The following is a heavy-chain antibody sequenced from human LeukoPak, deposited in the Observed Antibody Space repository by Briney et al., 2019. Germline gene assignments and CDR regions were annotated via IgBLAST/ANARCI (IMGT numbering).Heavy chain of an antibody. D-gene: IGHD3-3*01. CDR2: ISSSSSYI. Sequence: GGSLRLSCAASGFTFSSYSMNWVRQAPGKGLEWVSSISSSSSYIYYADSVKGRFTISRDNAKNSLYLQMNSLRAEDTAVYYCARTFGVVQVFDYWGQGTLVTVSS. CDR1: GFTFSSYS. J-gene: IGHJ4*02. CDR3: ARTFGVVQVFDY. V-gene: IGHV3-21*01.